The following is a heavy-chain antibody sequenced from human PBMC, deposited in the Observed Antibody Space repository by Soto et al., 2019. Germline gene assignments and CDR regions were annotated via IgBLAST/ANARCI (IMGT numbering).Heavy chain of an antibody. J-gene: IGHJ6*02. V-gene: IGHV3-15*01. CDR3: TTSRGVVVTAPYGMDV. Sequence: GGSLRLSCAASGFTFSNAWMSWVRQAPGKGLEWVGRIKSKTDGGTTDYAAPVKGRFTISRDDSKNTLYLQMNSLKTEDTAVYYCTTSRGVVVTAPYGMDVWGQGTTVTVSS. D-gene: IGHD2-21*02. CDR2: IKSKTDGGTT. CDR1: GFTFSNAW.